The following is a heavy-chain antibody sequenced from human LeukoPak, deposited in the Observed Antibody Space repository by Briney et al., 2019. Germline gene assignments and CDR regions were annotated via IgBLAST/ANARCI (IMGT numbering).Heavy chain of an antibody. J-gene: IGHJ4*02. D-gene: IGHD5-18*01. CDR3: AKDSYSKGDY. Sequence: GGPLRLSCAASGFTFSYHWMTWVRQAPGKGLEWVANLKNDGTVKNYVDSVKGRFTISRDNAKNSLYLQMNSLRAEHTGVYYCAKDSYSKGDYWGQGVLVTVSS. CDR1: GFTFSYHW. V-gene: IGHV3-7*01. CDR2: LKNDGTVK.